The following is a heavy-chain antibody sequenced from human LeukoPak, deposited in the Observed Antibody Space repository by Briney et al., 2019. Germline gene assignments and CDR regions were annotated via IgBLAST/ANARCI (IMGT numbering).Heavy chain of an antibody. CDR2: LRGNGDA. J-gene: IGHJ4*02. D-gene: IGHD3-16*01. Sequence: GGSLRLSCVASGFTFSSYAMSWVRETPARGLEWVSSLRGNGDAFYADSVKGRFTLSRDESRNTVYLQLNKLRVEDTAIYYCTNASWVSTADAVLWGQGTVVTVSS. V-gene: IGHV3-23*01. CDR1: GFTFSSYA. CDR3: TNASWVSTADAVL.